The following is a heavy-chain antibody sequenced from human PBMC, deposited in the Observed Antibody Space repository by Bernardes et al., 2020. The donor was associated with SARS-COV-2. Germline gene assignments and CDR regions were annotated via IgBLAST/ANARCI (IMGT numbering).Heavy chain of an antibody. J-gene: IGHJ3*02. CDR1: GYTLSDLS. D-gene: IGHD3-22*01. V-gene: IGHV1-24*01. Sequence: ASVKVSCKVFGYTLSDLSMHWVRQAPGKGLEWMGSFYPEDGEAIYAQKFLGRVTMTADTSTYTSYMELSSLRSDDTAFYYCTTSLSLIVVVYAFDIWGQGTTVIVSS. CDR3: TTSLSLIVVVYAFDI. CDR2: FYPEDGEA.